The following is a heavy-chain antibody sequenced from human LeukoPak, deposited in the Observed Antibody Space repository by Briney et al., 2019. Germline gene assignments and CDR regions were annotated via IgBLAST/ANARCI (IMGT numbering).Heavy chain of an antibody. D-gene: IGHD3-22*01. CDR3: ARLGPDSSGYSECFQH. J-gene: IGHJ1*01. V-gene: IGHV5-51*01. Sequence: GESLKISCKASGYAFIAYWIGWVRQRPGKGLEWMGIIYPGDSESKTSPSFQGQVTLSADKSASTAYLQWNSLKASDTGMYYCARLGPDSSGYSECFQHWGQGTLVTVSS. CDR1: GYAFIAYW. CDR2: IYPGDSES.